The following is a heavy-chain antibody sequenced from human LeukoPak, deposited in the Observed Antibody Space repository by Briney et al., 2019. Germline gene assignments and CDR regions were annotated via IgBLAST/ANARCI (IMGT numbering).Heavy chain of an antibody. J-gene: IGHJ4*02. V-gene: IGHV1-46*01. CDR1: GYTFTSYY. CDR2: INPSGGST. CDR3: AKEGGSSYYYDSSGYSSTPLDY. D-gene: IGHD3-22*01. Sequence: ASVKVSCKASGYTFTSYYMHWVRQAPGQGLEWMGIINPSGGSTSYAQKFQGRVTMTSDMSPSTVYMELSSLRSEDTAVYYGAKEGGSSYYYDSSGYSSTPLDYWGQGTLVTVSS.